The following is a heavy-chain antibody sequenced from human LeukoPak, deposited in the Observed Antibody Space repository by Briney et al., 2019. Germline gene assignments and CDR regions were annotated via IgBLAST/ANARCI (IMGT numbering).Heavy chain of an antibody. D-gene: IGHD3-9*01. CDR3: ARASGTNAGYVQVDD. CDR2: INSDGTST. Sequence: PGGSLRLSCAPSGFTFSNYWMHWVRQGPGKGLVWVSRINSDGTSTTYAESEKGRFTISRDNAKNTLYLQIDSLRAEDTAMYYCARASGTNAGYVQVDDWGQGTLVTVSS. V-gene: IGHV3-74*01. CDR1: GFTFSNYW. J-gene: IGHJ4*02.